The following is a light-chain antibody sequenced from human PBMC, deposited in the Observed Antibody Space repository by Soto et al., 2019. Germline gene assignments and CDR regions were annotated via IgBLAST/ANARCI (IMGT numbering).Light chain of an antibody. CDR3: SSFAGTNSFV. CDR1: GGDIGAYNY. V-gene: IGLV2-14*01. Sequence: QSALTQPASVSGSLGQSITLSCTGSGGDIGAYNYVSWYQQHPGKAPKLIVYGVTHRPSGVSSRFSASKSAYTASLTISALQAEDEADYYCSSFAGTNSFVFGTGTKLTVL. CDR2: GVT. J-gene: IGLJ1*01.